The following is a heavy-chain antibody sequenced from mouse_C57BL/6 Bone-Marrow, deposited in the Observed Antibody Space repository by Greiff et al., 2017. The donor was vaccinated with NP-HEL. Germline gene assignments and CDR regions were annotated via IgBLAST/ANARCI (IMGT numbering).Heavy chain of an antibody. CDR1: GFTFSDYG. D-gene: IGHD1-1*01. CDR3: ARGVGIYFDY. V-gene: IGHV5-17*01. Sequence: DVKLVESGGGLVKPGGSLKLSCAASGFTFSDYGMHWVRQAPEKGLEWVAYISSGSSTIYYADTVKGRFTISRDNAKNTLFLQMTSLRSEDTDMDDCARGVGIYFDYWGQGTTLTVSS. J-gene: IGHJ2*01. CDR2: ISSGSSTI.